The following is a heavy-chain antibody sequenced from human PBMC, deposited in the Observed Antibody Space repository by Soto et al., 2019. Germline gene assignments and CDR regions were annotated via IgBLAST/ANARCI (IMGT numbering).Heavy chain of an antibody. J-gene: IGHJ4*02. CDR2: INHSGST. CDR1: GGSFSGYY. D-gene: IGHD3-16*02. V-gene: IGHV4-34*01. Sequence: QVQLQQWGAGLLKPSETLSLTCAVYGGSFSGYYWSWIRQPPGKGLEWIGEINHSGSTNYNPSLKSRVTISVDTSKNQFSLKLSSVTAVDTAVYYCARWKGRYPPYYFDYWGQGTLVTVSS. CDR3: ARWKGRYPPYYFDY.